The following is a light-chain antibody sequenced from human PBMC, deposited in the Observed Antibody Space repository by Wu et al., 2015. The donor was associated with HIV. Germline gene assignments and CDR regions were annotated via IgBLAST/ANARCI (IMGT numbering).Light chain of an antibody. CDR3: QQRSNWPPIT. CDR2: GVS. J-gene: IGKJ5*01. V-gene: IGKV3-11*01. CDR1: QSISVNY. Sequence: EIVLTQSPGTLPLSPGERATLSCRASQSISVNYLAWYQQKPGQAPRLLIFGVSSRATGIPARFSGSGSGTDFTLTISSLEPEDFAVYYCQQRSNWPPITFGQGTRLEIK.